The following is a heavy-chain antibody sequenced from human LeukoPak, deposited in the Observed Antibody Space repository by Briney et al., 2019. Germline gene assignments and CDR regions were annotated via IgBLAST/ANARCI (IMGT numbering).Heavy chain of an antibody. CDR2: ISYDGSNK. J-gene: IGHJ4*02. Sequence: PGGSLRLSCAASGFTFSSYAMHWVRQAPGKGLEWVAVISYDGSNKYYADSVKGRFTTSRDNSKNTLYLQMNSLRAEDTAVYYCARAVDTAMAEFDYWGQGTLVTVSS. D-gene: IGHD5-18*01. V-gene: IGHV3-30*04. CDR1: GFTFSSYA. CDR3: ARAVDTAMAEFDY.